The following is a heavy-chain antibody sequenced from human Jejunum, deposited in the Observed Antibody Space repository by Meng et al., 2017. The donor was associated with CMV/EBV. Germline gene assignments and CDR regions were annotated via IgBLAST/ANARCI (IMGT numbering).Heavy chain of an antibody. Sequence: SSYHWVWIRQPPGKGLEWIGSIYYTGYTHYRPSLKSRLTMSVDTSKNQFSLKLSSVTAADTAVYYCARGHLTQITDAGLGYLRLDPWGQGTRVTVSS. J-gene: IGHJ5*02. V-gene: IGHV4-39*07. D-gene: IGHD1-20*01. CDR2: IYYTGYT. CDR1: SSYH. CDR3: ARGHLTQITDAGLGYLRLDP.